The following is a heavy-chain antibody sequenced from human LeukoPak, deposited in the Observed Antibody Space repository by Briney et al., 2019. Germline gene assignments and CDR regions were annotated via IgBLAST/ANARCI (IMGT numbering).Heavy chain of an antibody. Sequence: PSQTLSLTCTVSGGSISSGDYYWSWIRQPPGKGLEWIGYIYYSGSTYYNPSLKSRVTISVDTSKNQFSLKLSSVTAADTAVYYCARHGSLRGSLQLWGQGTQVTVSS. CDR3: ARHGSLRGSLQL. V-gene: IGHV4-30-4*08. CDR1: GGSISSGDYY. D-gene: IGHD1-26*01. CDR2: IYYSGST. J-gene: IGHJ1*01.